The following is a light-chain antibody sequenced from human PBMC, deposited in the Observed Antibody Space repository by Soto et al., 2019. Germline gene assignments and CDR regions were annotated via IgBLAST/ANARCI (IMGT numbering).Light chain of an antibody. Sequence: EIVSTPSPGTVSVSPGESTTHSSRASQSVSSIVAWYQQIPGQPPRLLIYGASTRATGIPVRFSGSGSGTDFTLTISSLEPEDFAVYYCQQYGSSGTFGQGTKVDI. CDR3: QQYGSSGT. CDR1: QSVSSI. V-gene: IGKV3-20*01. CDR2: GAS. J-gene: IGKJ1*01.